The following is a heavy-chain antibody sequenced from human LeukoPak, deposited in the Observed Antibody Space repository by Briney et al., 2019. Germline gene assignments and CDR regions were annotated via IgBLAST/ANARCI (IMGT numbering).Heavy chain of an antibody. J-gene: IGHJ4*02. CDR3: ARLGDGYNVGDY. D-gene: IGHD5-24*01. Sequence: SETLSLTCTVSGGSISSGGYYWSWIRQHPGKGLEWIGYIYYSGSTNYNPSLKSRVTISVDTSKNQFSLKLSSVTAADTAVYYCARLGDGYNVGDYWGQGTLVTVSS. CDR2: IYYSGST. CDR1: GGSISSGGYY. V-gene: IGHV4-61*08.